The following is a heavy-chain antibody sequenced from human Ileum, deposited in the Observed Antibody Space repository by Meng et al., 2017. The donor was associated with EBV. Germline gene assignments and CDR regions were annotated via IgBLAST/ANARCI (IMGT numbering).Heavy chain of an antibody. D-gene: IGHD3-22*01. Sequence: DAAPVLGKPPETLLITGAVSGGPISRSDWWSWVRQPPGKGLEWIGETSHSGSTNDSPSLKSRVTISLDKSKNQLSLKLNSVTAADTAVYYCASSDYYRSDYWGQGTLVTVSS. CDR2: TSHSGST. CDR3: ASSDYYRSDY. CDR1: GGPISRSDW. V-gene: IGHV4-4*03. J-gene: IGHJ4*02.